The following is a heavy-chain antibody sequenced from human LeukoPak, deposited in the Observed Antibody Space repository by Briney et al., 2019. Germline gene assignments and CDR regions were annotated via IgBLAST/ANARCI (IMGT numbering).Heavy chain of an antibody. J-gene: IGHJ3*02. Sequence: GGSLRLSCAASGFTFSSYGMHWVRQAPGKGLEWVADIWYDGSNKYYADSVKGRFTISRDNSKNTLYLQMNSLRAEDTAVYYRARDLSGSWSGALDAFDIWGQGTMVTVSS. V-gene: IGHV3-33*08. CDR3: ARDLSGSWSGALDAFDI. CDR2: IWYDGSNK. CDR1: GFTFSSYG. D-gene: IGHD6-13*01.